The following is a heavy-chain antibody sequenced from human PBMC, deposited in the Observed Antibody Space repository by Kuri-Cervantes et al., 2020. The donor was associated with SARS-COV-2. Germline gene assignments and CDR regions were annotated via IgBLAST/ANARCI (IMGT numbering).Heavy chain of an antibody. J-gene: IGHJ4*02. Sequence: GGSLRPSCPASGFTFSSYAMSWVRQAPGKGLEWVSAISGSGGSTYYADSVKGRFTISRDKSKNTLYLQMNSLRAEDTAVYYCAKDQVGVRNYFDYWGQGTLVTVSS. CDR2: ISGSGGST. D-gene: IGHD3-16*01. CDR3: AKDQVGVRNYFDY. V-gene: IGHV3-23*01. CDR1: GFTFSSYA.